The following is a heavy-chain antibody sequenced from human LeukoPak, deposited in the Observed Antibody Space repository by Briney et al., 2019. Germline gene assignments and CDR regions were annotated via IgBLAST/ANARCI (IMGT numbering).Heavy chain of an antibody. V-gene: IGHV3-30*02. CDR1: GFTFSSYD. Sequence: GGSLRLSCAASGFTFSSYDMHWVRQAPGKGLEWVALIWYDGSNKYYADSVKGRFTISRDNSKNTLYLQMNSLGAEDTAVYYCATYDILTGYRRPDYWGQGTLVTVSS. CDR2: IWYDGSNK. D-gene: IGHD3-9*01. J-gene: IGHJ4*02. CDR3: ATYDILTGYRRPDY.